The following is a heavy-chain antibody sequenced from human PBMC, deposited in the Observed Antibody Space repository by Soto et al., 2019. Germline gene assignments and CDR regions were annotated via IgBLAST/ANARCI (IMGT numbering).Heavy chain of an antibody. D-gene: IGHD4-17*01. CDR3: EVTTTSLYYYYYYMDV. J-gene: IGHJ6*03. CDR2: IYYSGST. V-gene: IGHV4-39*01. CDR1: GGSISSSSYY. Sequence: SETLSLTCTVSGGSISSSSYYWGWIRQPPGKGLEWIGSIYYSGSTYYNPSLKSRVTISVDTSKNQFSLKLSSVTAADTAVYYCEVTTTSLYYYYYYMDVWGKGTTVTVSS.